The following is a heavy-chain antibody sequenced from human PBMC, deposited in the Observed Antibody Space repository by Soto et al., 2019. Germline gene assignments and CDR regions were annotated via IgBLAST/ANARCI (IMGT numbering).Heavy chain of an antibody. CDR1: GGSFSGYY. D-gene: IGHD6-13*01. CDR2: INHSGST. CDR3: ARGDSSSWYYFDY. Sequence: QVQLQQWGAGLLKPSETLSLTCAVYGGSFSGYYWSWIRQPPGKGLEWIGEINHSGSTNYNPSLKRRVTISVNTSKNQFSLKLSSVAAADTAVYYCARGDSSSWYYFDYWGQGTLVTVSS. V-gene: IGHV4-34*01. J-gene: IGHJ4*02.